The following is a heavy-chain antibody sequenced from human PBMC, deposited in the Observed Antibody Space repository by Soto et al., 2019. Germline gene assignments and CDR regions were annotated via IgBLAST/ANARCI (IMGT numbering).Heavy chain of an antibody. CDR1: GDSISDYY. CDR2: IYTTGST. V-gene: IGHV4-4*07. J-gene: IGHJ4*02. CDR3: ARERREKIHDGYDIDY. Sequence: PSETLSLTCTVSGDSISDYYWSWIRQPAGKGLEWIGRIYTTGSTDYNPSLKSRVTISIDTSKNQFSLKVTSMTAADTAVYYCARERREKIHDGYDIDYWGQGTLVTVSS. D-gene: IGHD5-12*01.